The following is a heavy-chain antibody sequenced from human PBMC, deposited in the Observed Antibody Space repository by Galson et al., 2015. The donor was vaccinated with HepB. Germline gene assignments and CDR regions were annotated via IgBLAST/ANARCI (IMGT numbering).Heavy chain of an antibody. V-gene: IGHV5-10-1*01. D-gene: IGHD6-13*01. CDR2: IDPSDSYT. J-gene: IGHJ6*02. CDR1: GYSFTSYW. Sequence: QSGAEVKKPGEPLRISCKGSGYSFTSYWISWVRQMPGKGLEWMGRIDPSDSYTNYSPSFQGHVTISADKSISTAYLQWSSLKASDTAMYYCARRGVGAAAGGYYYYGMDVWGQGTTVTVSS. CDR3: ARRGVGAAAGGYYYYGMDV.